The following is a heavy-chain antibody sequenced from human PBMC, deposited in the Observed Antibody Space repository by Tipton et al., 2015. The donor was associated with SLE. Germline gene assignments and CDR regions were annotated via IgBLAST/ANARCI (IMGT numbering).Heavy chain of an antibody. Sequence: SLRLSCAASGFTFSSYAMSWVRQAPGKGLEWVSVIYSGGSTYYADSVKGRFTISRHNSKNTLYLQMNSLRAKDTAVYYCAREEPLQRWPHGAFDIWGQGTMVTVSS. D-gene: IGHD6-19*01. V-gene: IGHV3-53*04. J-gene: IGHJ3*02. CDR3: AREEPLQRWPHGAFDI. CDR2: IYSGGST. CDR1: GFTFSSYA.